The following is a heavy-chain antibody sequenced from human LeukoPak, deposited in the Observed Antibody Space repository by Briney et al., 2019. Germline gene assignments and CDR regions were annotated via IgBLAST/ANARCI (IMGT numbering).Heavy chain of an antibody. J-gene: IGHJ4*02. CDR2: TSYDGSDT. CDR1: GVTLSPYG. CDR3: AKDRWIRRISLAGQDY. Sequence: GMSLRLSCAASGVTLSPYGMHWVRQAPGKGLEWVAVTSYDGSDTYYADSVNGRFTISRDDSKNTLYLQINSLRAEDTAVYYCAKDRWIRRISLAGQDYWGQGTLVTVSS. D-gene: IGHD6-19*01. V-gene: IGHV3-30*18.